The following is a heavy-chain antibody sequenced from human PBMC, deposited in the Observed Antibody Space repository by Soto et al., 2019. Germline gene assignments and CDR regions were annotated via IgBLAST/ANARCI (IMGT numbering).Heavy chain of an antibody. J-gene: IGHJ3*01. CDR3: ATWLLREHGFDV. Sequence: GGSLRLSCAASGFSVNGKKYITWVRQAPGKGLEWVSAVYLTEGTYYADSVKGRFIVSLDSSWTTVYLQMNSLRPEDTAVYHCATWLLREHGFDVWGPGTMVTVSS. D-gene: IGHD6-19*01. V-gene: IGHV3-53*01. CDR2: VYLTEGT. CDR1: GFSVNGKKY.